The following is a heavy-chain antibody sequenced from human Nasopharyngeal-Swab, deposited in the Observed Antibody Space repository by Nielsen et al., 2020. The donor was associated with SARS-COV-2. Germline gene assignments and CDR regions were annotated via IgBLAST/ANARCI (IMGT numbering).Heavy chain of an antibody. Sequence: GQAPGKGLEWSGEINHSGSTNYNPSLKSRVTISVDTPKNQFSLKLSSVTAADTAVYYCARIEDCSSTSCYDYFDYWGQGTLVTVSS. J-gene: IGHJ4*02. V-gene: IGHV4-34*01. CDR2: INHSGST. CDR3: ARIEDCSSTSCYDYFDY. D-gene: IGHD2-2*01.